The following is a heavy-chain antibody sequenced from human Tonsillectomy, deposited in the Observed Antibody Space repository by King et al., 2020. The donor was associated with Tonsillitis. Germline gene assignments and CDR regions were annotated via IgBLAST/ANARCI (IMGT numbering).Heavy chain of an antibody. V-gene: IGHV3-7*03. Sequence: QLVQSGGGLVQPGGSLRLSCAASGFTFRTYWMSCVRQAPGKGLEWVANIKQDGSEKYYVDSVKGRFTISRDNAKNSLYLQMNSLGAEDTAVYYCAAYYTSLSDWGQGTLVTVSS. CDR3: AAYYTSLSD. J-gene: IGHJ4*02. CDR1: GFTFRTYW. CDR2: IKQDGSEK. D-gene: IGHD3-10*01.